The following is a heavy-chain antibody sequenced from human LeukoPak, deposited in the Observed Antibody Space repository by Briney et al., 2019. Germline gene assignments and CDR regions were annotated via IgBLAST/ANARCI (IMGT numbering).Heavy chain of an antibody. Sequence: ASVKVSCKASGYTFTSYGISWVRQAPGQGLEWMGWINPNSGGTNYAEKFQGRVTMTRDTSISTAYMELSRLRSDDTAVYYCARDATGTTKSFGYWGQGTLVTVSS. CDR3: ARDATGTTKSFGY. CDR1: GYTFTSYG. J-gene: IGHJ4*02. CDR2: INPNSGGT. V-gene: IGHV1-2*02. D-gene: IGHD4-17*01.